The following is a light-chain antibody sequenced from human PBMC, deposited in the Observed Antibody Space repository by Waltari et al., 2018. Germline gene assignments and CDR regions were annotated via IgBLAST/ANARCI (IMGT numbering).Light chain of an antibody. CDR3: AVWDDSLNGWV. CDR1: SSHIGRNG. Sequence: QSVLTQPPSASGTPGQRVTTSCSGSSSHIGRNGVDWYQQLPGTAPKLLTYSNNQRPSGVPDRFSGSKSGISASLAISGLQSDDEADYYCAVWDDSLNGWVFGGGTKLTVL. J-gene: IGLJ3*02. V-gene: IGLV1-44*01. CDR2: SNN.